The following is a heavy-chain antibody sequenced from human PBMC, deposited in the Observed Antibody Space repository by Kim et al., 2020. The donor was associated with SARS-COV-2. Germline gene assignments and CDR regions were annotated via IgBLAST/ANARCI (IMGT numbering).Heavy chain of an antibody. V-gene: IGHV4-39*01. CDR3: ARGGLGKNYFES. Sequence: SETLSLTCSVSDDSFTKNFDYWGWLRQAPGQGLQWIGDISYSGNTNYNPSLRSRVLVSRDSSKNLFSLRLTSVIVADTAVYYCARGGLGKNYFESWGQGKLVTVYS. CDR1: DDSFTKNFDY. J-gene: IGHJ4*02. D-gene: IGHD1-1*01. CDR2: ISYSGNT.